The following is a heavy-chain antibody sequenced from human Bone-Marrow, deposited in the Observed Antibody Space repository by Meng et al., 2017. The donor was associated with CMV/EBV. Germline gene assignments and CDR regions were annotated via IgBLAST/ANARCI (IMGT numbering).Heavy chain of an antibody. CDR3: ALYDFWSGYYT. V-gene: IGHV4-38-2*02. CDR1: GYSISSGYY. CDR2: IYHSGST. D-gene: IGHD3-3*01. J-gene: IGHJ4*02. Sequence: SETLSLTCTVSGYSISSGYYWGWIRQPPGKGLEWIGSIYHSGSTYYNPSLKSRVTISVDTSKNQFSLKLSSVTAADTAVYYCALYDFWSGYYTWGQGTLVTLSS.